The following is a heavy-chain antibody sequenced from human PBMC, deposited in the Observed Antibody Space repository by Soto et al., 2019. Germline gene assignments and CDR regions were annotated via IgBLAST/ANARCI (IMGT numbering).Heavy chain of an antibody. CDR2: ISYDGSNK. D-gene: IGHD2-2*02. Sequence: GGSLRLSCAASGFTFSSYGMHWVRQAPGKGLEWVAVISYDGSNKYYADSVKSRFTISRDNSKNTLYLQMNSLRAEDTAVYYCAKGYCSSTSCYIFDPWGQGTLVTVSS. CDR3: AKGYCSSTSCYIFDP. J-gene: IGHJ5*02. CDR1: GFTFSSYG. V-gene: IGHV3-30*18.